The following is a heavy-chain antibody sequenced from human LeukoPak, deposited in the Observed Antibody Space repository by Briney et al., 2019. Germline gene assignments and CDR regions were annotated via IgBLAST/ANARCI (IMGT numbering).Heavy chain of an antibody. CDR1: GGSISSYY. Sequence: SETLSLTCTVSGGSISSYYWSRIRQPPGKGLEWIGYIYYSGGTNYNPSLKSRVTISVDTSKNQFSLKLSFVTAADTAVCYCARHSYRRGPFDYWGQGTLVTVSS. D-gene: IGHD3-10*01. J-gene: IGHJ4*02. V-gene: IGHV4-59*08. CDR2: IYYSGGT. CDR3: ARHSYRRGPFDY.